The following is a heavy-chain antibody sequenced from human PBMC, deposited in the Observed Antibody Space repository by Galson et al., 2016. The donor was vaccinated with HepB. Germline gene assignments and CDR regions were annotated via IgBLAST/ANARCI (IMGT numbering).Heavy chain of an antibody. CDR2: IYHSGST. J-gene: IGHJ4*02. Sequence: ETLSLTCAVSGYSISSGYQWGWIRQPPGKGLEWIGSIYHSGSTYYNPSLKSRVTIPVDTSKNQFSLKLSSVTAADTAVYYCARGSLWYDYWGQGTLVTVSS. CDR3: ARGSLWYDY. CDR1: GYSISSGYQ. V-gene: IGHV4-38-2*01. D-gene: IGHD6-13*01.